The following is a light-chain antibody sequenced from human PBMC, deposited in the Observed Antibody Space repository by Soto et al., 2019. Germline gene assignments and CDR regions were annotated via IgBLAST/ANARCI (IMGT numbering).Light chain of an antibody. V-gene: IGLV2-23*01. CDR1: SGDIGSDDV. Sequence: QSALTQPASVSGSPGQSITISCTGTSGDIGSDDVVSWYQQHPGEAPKLMIYEGTKRPSGLSNRFSGSRSGNTASLTISGLQAEDEADYYCCSYAGHVLFGGGTKLTVL. CDR3: CSYAGHVL. CDR2: EGT. J-gene: IGLJ2*01.